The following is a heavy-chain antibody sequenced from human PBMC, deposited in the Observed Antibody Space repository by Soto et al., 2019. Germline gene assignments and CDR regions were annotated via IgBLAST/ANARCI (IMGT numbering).Heavy chain of an antibody. CDR2: IYYSGST. CDR3: ARDITISMVGMDV. J-gene: IGHJ6*02. V-gene: IGHV4-59*01. D-gene: IGHD3-3*01. Sequence: SETLSLTCTVSVGSISSYYWSWIRQPPGKGLEWIGYIYYSGSTNYNPSLKSRVTISVDTSKNQFSLKLSSVTAADTAVYYCARDITISMVGMDVWGQGTTVTVSS. CDR1: VGSISSYY.